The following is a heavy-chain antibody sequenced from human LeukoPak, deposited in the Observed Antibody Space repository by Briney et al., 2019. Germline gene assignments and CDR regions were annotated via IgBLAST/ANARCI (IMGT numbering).Heavy chain of an antibody. J-gene: IGHJ4*02. Sequence: GRCLRLSCAASGFTFSSYGMHWVRQAPGKGLEWVAVISYDGSNTYYADSVKGRFTISRDNSKNMLYLQMNSLRAEDTAVYYCAKPYYYGSRSYMDYWGQGTLATLSS. V-gene: IGHV3-30*18. CDR1: GFTFSSYG. CDR3: AKPYYYGSRSYMDY. CDR2: ISYDGSNT. D-gene: IGHD3-10*01.